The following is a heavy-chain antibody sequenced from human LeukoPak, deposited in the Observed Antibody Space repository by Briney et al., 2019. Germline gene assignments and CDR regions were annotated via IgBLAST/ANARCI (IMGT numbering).Heavy chain of an antibody. CDR1: GFTFSSFS. CDR3: ARAVGYNGFLDY. D-gene: IGHD5-24*01. Sequence: GGSLRLSCAASGFTFSSFSMNWVRQAPGKGLEWVSSISVSSSSLYYADSVKGRFTISRDNAKNSLYLQMNSLRDEDTAVYYCARAVGYNGFLDYWGQGTLVTVSS. V-gene: IGHV3-21*04. J-gene: IGHJ4*02. CDR2: ISVSSSSL.